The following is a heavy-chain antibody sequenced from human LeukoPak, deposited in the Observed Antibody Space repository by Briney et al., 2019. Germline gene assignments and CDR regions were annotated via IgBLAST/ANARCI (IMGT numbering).Heavy chain of an antibody. Sequence: GGSLRLSCAASGFTFSSYWMSWVRQAPGKGLEGVANIKQDGSEKYYVDSVKGRFTISRDNAKNSLYLQMNSLRAEDTAVYYCARVNYYGSGSYLPYYYYYYMDCWGKGSTVTVSS. CDR1: GFTFSSYW. CDR3: ARVNYYGSGSYLPYYYYYYMDC. D-gene: IGHD3-10*01. J-gene: IGHJ6*03. V-gene: IGHV3-7*01. CDR2: IKQDGSEK.